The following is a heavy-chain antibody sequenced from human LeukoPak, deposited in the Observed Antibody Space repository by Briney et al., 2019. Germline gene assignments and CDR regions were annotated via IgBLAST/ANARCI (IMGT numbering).Heavy chain of an antibody. D-gene: IGHD3-10*02. Sequence: GGSLRLSCAASGFTFSSYEMNWVRQAPGKGLEWVSYISSSGSTIYYADSVKGRFTISRDNAMYSLYLQMNSLRAEDPAVYYCAVLGTTMIGGVGGKGTTLTIPT. CDR2: ISSSGSTI. CDR1: GFTFSSYE. V-gene: IGHV3-48*03. CDR3: AVLGTTMIGGV. J-gene: IGHJ6*04.